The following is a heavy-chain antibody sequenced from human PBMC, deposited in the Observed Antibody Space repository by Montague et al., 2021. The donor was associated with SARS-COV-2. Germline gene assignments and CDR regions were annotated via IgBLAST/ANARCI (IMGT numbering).Heavy chain of an antibody. V-gene: IGHV2-5*02. J-gene: IGHJ3*01. CDR3: VKLGYDLLTGYYYAFDV. Sequence: PALVKPTQTLTLTCTFSGFSLYTSGVGVGWIRQPPGKALEWLALIYWDDDKRYTPSVKTRLTITKDTFENQVVLTMANMHPVDTATYYCVKLGYDLLTGYYYAFDVWGPGTLVTVSS. CDR2: IYWDDDK. D-gene: IGHD3-9*01. CDR1: GFSLYTSGVG.